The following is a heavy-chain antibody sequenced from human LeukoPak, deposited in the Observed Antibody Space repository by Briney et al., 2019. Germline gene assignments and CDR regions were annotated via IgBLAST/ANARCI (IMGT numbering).Heavy chain of an antibody. CDR1: GFSLSTNGMR. V-gene: IGHV2-70*04. CDR3: ARTLSGTTFDY. J-gene: IGHJ4*02. D-gene: IGHD1-7*01. Sequence: SGPALVKPTQTLTLTCTFSGFSLSTNGMRVSWIRQPPGKALEWLARTDWDDDKFYSTSLKTRLTISKDTSKNQVVLTMTNMDPVDTATYCCARTLSGTTFDYWGQGTLVTVSS. CDR2: TDWDDDK.